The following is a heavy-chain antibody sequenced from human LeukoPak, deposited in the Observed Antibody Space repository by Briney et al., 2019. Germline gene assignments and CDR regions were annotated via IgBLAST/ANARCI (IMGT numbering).Heavy chain of an antibody. CDR3: AKGGGCYDSPGFQY. Sequence: GGSLRLSCAESGFTFSSYGAHWVRQAPGKGLVWVGYIRYDGSNKYYEDSMKGRFTISRDNSKNILYLQMNSLRAEDTAVYYCAKGGGCYDSPGFQYWGQGILVTVSS. D-gene: IGHD3-3*01. J-gene: IGHJ4*02. CDR2: IRYDGSNK. V-gene: IGHV3-30*02. CDR1: GFTFSSYG.